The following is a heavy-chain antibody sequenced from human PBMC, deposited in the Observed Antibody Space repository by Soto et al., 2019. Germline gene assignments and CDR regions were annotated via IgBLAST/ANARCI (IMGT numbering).Heavy chain of an antibody. CDR2: ISGSGGST. CDR1: GFTFSSYA. J-gene: IGHJ4*02. V-gene: IGHV3-23*01. D-gene: IGHD1-26*01. CDR3: AKSYTGAMTFDY. Sequence: GGSLRLSCAASGFTFSSYAMSWVRQAPGKGLEWVSAISGSGGSTYYADSVKGRFTISRDNSKNSLYLQMNSLRAEDTAVYYCAKSYTGAMTFDYWGQGTLVTVSS.